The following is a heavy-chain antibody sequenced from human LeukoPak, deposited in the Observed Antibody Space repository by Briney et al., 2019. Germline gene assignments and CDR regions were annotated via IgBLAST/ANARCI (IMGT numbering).Heavy chain of an antibody. CDR3: ARQGIQLWFAHDY. CDR2: IYYSGST. D-gene: IGHD5-18*01. CDR1: GGSVSNSSYY. Sequence: PSETLSLTCSVSGGSVSNSSYYWGWIRQPPGKGLEWIGSIYYSGSTHYNPSLKSRVTISVDTSKNQFSLKLGSVTAADTAVYYCARQGIQLWFAHDYWGQGTLVTVSS. V-gene: IGHV4-39*01. J-gene: IGHJ4*02.